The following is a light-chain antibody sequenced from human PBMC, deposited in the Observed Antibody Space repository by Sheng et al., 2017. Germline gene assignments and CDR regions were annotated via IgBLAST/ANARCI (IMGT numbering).Light chain of an antibody. V-gene: IGKV4-1*01. Sequence: VMTQSPDSLSVSLGERATMNCKSSQSVLSSSNNKNYLAWYQQRPGQPPKLLIYWASDRESGVPDRFSGSGSGTDFTLTIDSLQAEDVAVYYCQQHFTAPLTFGGGTKVEIK. CDR2: WAS. CDR1: QSVLSSSNNKNY. J-gene: IGKJ4*01. CDR3: QQHFTAPLT.